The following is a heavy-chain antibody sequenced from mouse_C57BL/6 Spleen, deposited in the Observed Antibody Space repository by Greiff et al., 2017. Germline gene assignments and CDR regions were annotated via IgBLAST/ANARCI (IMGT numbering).Heavy chain of an antibody. CDR1: GYTFTEYT. CDR3: ARHEDYHGSSYELWFAY. V-gene: IGHV1-62-2*01. D-gene: IGHD1-1*01. Sequence: QVQLQQSGAELVKPGASVKLSCKASGYTFTEYTIHWVKQRSGQGLEWIGWFYPGSGSIKYNEKFKDKATLTADKSSSTVYMELSRLTSEDSAVYFCARHEDYHGSSYELWFAYWGQGTLVTVSA. CDR2: FYPGSGSI. J-gene: IGHJ3*01.